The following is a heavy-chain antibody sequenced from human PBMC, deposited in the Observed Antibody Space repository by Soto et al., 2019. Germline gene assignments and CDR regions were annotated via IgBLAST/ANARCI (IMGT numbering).Heavy chain of an antibody. V-gene: IGHV5-51*01. CDR3: ARHEADQ. J-gene: IGHJ5*02. Sequence: GESLKISCNGSQYNFMNFWVGWVRQMPGKGLEWVGTIYPGDSDTRYSPSFQGQVSISADKSISTAYLQWSSLKASDTAMYYCARHEADQWGQGTLVTVSS. CDR1: QYNFMNFW. CDR2: IYPGDSDT.